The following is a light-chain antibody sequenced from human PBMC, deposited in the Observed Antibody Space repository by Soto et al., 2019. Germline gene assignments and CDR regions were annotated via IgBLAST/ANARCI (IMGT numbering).Light chain of an antibody. CDR3: QQRSDWPT. CDR2: DAS. J-gene: IGKJ4*01. Sequence: IVLTQSPATLSLSPGERATLSCRASQSVSSYLAWYQQKGGHAPRLLIYDASSRATGIPARFSGRGSGTDFTLPISSLDPEDFAVYYCQQRSDWPTFGGGTKVEIK. V-gene: IGKV3-11*01. CDR1: QSVSSY.